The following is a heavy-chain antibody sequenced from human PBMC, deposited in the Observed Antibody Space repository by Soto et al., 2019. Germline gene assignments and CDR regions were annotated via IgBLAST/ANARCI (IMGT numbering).Heavy chain of an antibody. D-gene: IGHD2-15*01. Sequence: QLQLQESGPGLVKPSETLSLTCTVSGGSISSSSYYWGWIRQPPGKGLEWIGSIYYSGSTYYNPSLTTPVTISVDTSKNQFSLKLSSVTAADPAVYYCARLHRYCSGGSCYPGWDYWGQGTLVTVSS. J-gene: IGHJ4*02. CDR1: GGSISSSSYY. CDR3: ARLHRYCSGGSCYPGWDY. CDR2: IYYSGST. V-gene: IGHV4-39*01.